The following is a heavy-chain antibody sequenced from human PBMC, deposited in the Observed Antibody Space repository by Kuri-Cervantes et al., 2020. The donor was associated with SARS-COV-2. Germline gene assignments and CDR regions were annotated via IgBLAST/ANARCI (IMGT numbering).Heavy chain of an antibody. Sequence: LRPSWAVYGGSFSVNYWSWIRQPPGKGLEWIGETNHSGSTNYNPSLKSRVTISVDTSKNQFSLKLSSVTAADTAVYYCARASRLNSSGYYYSDPLLYFDYWGQGTLVTVSS. CDR2: TNHSGST. V-gene: IGHV4-34*01. D-gene: IGHD3-22*01. J-gene: IGHJ4*02. CDR1: GGSFSVNY. CDR3: ARASRLNSSGYYYSDPLLYFDY.